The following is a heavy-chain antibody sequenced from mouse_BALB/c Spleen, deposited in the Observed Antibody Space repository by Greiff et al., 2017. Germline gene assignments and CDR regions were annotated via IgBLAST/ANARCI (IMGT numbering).Heavy chain of an antibody. D-gene: IGHD1-1*01. Sequence: VQLQQSGAELARPGASVKLSCKASGYTFTSYWMQWVKQRPGQGLEWIGAIYPGDGDTRYTQKFKGKATLTADKSSSTAYMQLSSLASEDSAVYYCARYDYYGSSYYFDYWGQGTTLTVSS. J-gene: IGHJ2*01. CDR3: ARYDYYGSSYYFDY. CDR1: GYTFTSYW. CDR2: IYPGDGDT. V-gene: IGHV1-87*01.